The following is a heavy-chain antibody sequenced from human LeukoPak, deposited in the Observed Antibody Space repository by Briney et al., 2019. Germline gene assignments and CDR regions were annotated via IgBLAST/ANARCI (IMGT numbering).Heavy chain of an antibody. CDR2: VSAYNGNT. D-gene: IGHD3-22*01. J-gene: IGHJ4*02. V-gene: IGHV1-18*01. CDR1: GYTFTIYG. Sequence: ASVKVSCKASGYTFTIYGNTWGRQAPGQGLKWVGWVSAYNGNTNYAQKLQGRVTMTTDTSTSTAYMNLRSLRSDDTAVYYCAREVPYDTSRYYQPFDYWGQGTLVTVSS. CDR3: AREVPYDTSRYYQPFDY.